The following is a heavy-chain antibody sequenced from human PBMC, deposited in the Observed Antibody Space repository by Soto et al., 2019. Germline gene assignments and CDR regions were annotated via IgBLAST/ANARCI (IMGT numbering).Heavy chain of an antibody. J-gene: IGHJ4*02. V-gene: IGHV4-4*02. CDR3: ARGGDGVVPTALDY. Sequence: QVQLQESGPGLVKPSGTLSLTCAVSGGSINSSNWWSCVRQPPGKGLEWIGEIYHSGSTNYTPSLKSRVTISVDNSKNQFSRNLSSMTAADTAVYYCARGGDGVVPTALDYWGQGTLVTVSS. D-gene: IGHD2-2*01. CDR1: GGSINSSNW. CDR2: IYHSGST.